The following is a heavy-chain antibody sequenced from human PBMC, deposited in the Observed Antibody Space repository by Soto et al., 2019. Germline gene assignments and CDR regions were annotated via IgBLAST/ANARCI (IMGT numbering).Heavy chain of an antibody. D-gene: IGHD2-15*01. Sequence: PGGSLRLSCAASGFTFSSYAMHWVRQAPGKGLEWVAVISYDGSNKYYADSVKGRFTISRDNSKNTLYLQMNSLRAEDTAVYYCARDFEYCSGGSCYPSGAFDIWGQGTMLTVSS. V-gene: IGHV3-30-3*01. CDR2: ISYDGSNK. CDR1: GFTFSSYA. J-gene: IGHJ3*02. CDR3: ARDFEYCSGGSCYPSGAFDI.